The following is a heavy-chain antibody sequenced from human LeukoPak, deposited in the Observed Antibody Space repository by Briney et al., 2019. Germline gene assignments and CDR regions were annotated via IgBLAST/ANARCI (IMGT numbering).Heavy chain of an antibody. Sequence: GGSLRLSCAASGFAFSTYGMHWVRQAPGKGLEWVAVISYDGSNEYYADSVKGRFTISRDNSKNMLYLQMNSLSPEDTAVYYCAKDFYYDSSDYVDYWGQGTLVTVSS. CDR1: GFAFSTYG. V-gene: IGHV3-30*18. D-gene: IGHD3-22*01. CDR2: ISYDGSNE. J-gene: IGHJ4*02. CDR3: AKDFYYDSSDYVDY.